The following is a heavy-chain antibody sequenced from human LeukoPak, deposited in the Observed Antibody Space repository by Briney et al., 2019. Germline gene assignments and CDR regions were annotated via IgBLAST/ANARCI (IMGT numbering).Heavy chain of an antibody. D-gene: IGHD1-26*01. Sequence: PGGSLRLSCAASGFAFSSYAMHWVRQAPGKGLEYVSAISSNGGSTYYANSVKGRFTISRDNSKSTLYLQMGSLRADDMAVYYCAREISPGNWFGPWGQGTLVTVSS. CDR3: AREISPGNWFGP. J-gene: IGHJ5*02. CDR1: GFAFSSYA. V-gene: IGHV3-64*01. CDR2: ISSNGGST.